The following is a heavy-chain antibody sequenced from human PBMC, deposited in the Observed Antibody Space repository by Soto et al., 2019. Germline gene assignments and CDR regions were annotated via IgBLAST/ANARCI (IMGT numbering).Heavy chain of an antibody. CDR2: ISSSSSYI. D-gene: IGHD2-15*01. CDR3: ARSALYCSGGSCYSEDYFDY. CDR1: GFTFSSYS. J-gene: IGHJ4*02. Sequence: GGSLRLSCAASGFTFSSYSMNWVRQAPGKGLEWVSSISSSSSYIYYADSVKGRFTISRDNAKNSLYLQMNSLRAEDTAVYYCARSALYCSGGSCYSEDYFDYWGQGTLVTVSS. V-gene: IGHV3-21*01.